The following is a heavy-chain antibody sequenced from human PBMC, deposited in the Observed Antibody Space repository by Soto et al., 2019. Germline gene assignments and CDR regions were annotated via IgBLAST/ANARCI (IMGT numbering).Heavy chain of an antibody. Sequence: EVQLLESGGGLVQPGGSLRLSCAASGFTFSSYVMSWVRQAPGKGLEWVSVISGSGDSTYYADSVKGRFTISRDNSKNTLYLQMSSLRADDTAVYYCAKRGSGSQFDYWGQGTLVTVSS. D-gene: IGHD1-26*01. CDR1: GFTFSSYV. J-gene: IGHJ4*02. CDR3: AKRGSGSQFDY. CDR2: ISGSGDST. V-gene: IGHV3-23*01.